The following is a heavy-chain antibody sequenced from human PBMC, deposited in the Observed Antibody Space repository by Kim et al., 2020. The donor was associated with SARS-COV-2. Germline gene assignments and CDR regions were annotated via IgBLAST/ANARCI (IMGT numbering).Heavy chain of an antibody. Sequence: ADSVTGRFTISRDNSKNTLYLQMHSLRAEDTAVYYCASEIGYYDSSVPDYCGQGTLVTVSS. J-gene: IGHJ4*02. V-gene: IGHV3-33*01. CDR3: ASEIGYYDSSVPDY. D-gene: IGHD3-22*01.